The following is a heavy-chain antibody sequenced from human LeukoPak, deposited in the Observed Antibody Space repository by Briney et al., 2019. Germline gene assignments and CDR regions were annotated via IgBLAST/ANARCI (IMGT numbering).Heavy chain of an antibody. CDR1: GFTVSSNY. CDR3: AKDLDRTNYYYYMDV. Sequence: GGSLRLSCAASGFTVSSNYMSWVRQAPGKGLEWVSVIYSGGSTYYADSVKGRFTISRDNSKNTLYLQMNSLRAEDTAVYYCAKDLDRTNYYYYMDVWGKGTTVTVSS. J-gene: IGHJ6*03. CDR2: IYSGGST. V-gene: IGHV3-66*01. D-gene: IGHD1-1*01.